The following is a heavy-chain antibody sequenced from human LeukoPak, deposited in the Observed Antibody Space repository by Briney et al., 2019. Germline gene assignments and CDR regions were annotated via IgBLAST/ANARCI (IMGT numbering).Heavy chain of an antibody. CDR3: ARDYSDYGDFSRYYYYYGMDV. J-gene: IGHJ6*04. Sequence: GRSLLLSCAASGFPFGSYAMHWVRPAPGKGLEWVAVISYDGSNKYYADSVKGRFTISRDNSKNTLYLQMNSLRAEDTAVYYCARDYSDYGDFSRYYYYYGMDVWGKGTTVTVSS. CDR2: ISYDGSNK. CDR1: GFPFGSYA. D-gene: IGHD4-17*01. V-gene: IGHV3-30*04.